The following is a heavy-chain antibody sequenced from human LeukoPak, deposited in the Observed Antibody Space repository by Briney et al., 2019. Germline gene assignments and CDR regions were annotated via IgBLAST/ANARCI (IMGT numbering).Heavy chain of an antibody. Sequence: ASVKVSCKASGYTFTSYGIRWVRQAPGQGLEWMGWISAYNGNTNYAQKLQGRVTMTTDTSTSTAYMELRSLRSDDTAVYYCARDRGPGSYYPLDYWGQGTLVTVSS. CDR2: ISAYNGNT. J-gene: IGHJ4*02. V-gene: IGHV1-18*01. CDR3: ARDRGPGSYYPLDY. D-gene: IGHD3-10*01. CDR1: GYTFTSYG.